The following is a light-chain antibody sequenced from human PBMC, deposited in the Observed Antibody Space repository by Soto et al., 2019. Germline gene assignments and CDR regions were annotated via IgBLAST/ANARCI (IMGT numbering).Light chain of an antibody. CDR2: DAS. V-gene: IGKV3-11*01. J-gene: IGKJ4*01. CDR1: QRVSSS. Sequence: DIVLTHSPASRDLPQWEAGTRSFRASQRVSSSLAWYQQKPGHAPRLLIYDASIRATGIPARFSGSGSGTDFPLTISRLEPEDFAVYYCQQYGSTHNFGRGTKVDI. CDR3: QQYGSTHN.